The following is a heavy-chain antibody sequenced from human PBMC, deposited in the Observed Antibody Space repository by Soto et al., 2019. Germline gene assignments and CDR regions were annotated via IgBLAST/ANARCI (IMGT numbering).Heavy chain of an antibody. J-gene: IGHJ6*02. CDR3: ARLDRSTSKVGV. V-gene: IGHV4-61*08. CDR2: IHHTATD. D-gene: IGHD2-15*01. Sequence: QVQLQESGPGLLKPSETLSLTCTLSGDSVSGGASHWTWIRQSPGEGLEWIGDIHHTATDDFNPPFTSRVSISVNTSKNQFSLKLTSATTADTAVYYCARLDRSTSKVGVWGQGTAVTVSS. CDR1: GDSVSGGASH.